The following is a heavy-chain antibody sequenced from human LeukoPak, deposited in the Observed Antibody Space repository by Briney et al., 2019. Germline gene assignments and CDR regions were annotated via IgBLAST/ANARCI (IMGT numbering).Heavy chain of an antibody. D-gene: IGHD3-10*01. CDR3: AKEPSPGYYGSGSGPDY. Sequence: GGSLRLSFAASGFTFDDYGMSWVRQAPGKGLEWVSGINWNGGSTGYADSVKGRFTISRDNSKNSLYLQMNSLRTEDTALYYCAKEPSPGYYGSGSGPDYWGQGTLVTVSS. CDR2: INWNGGST. V-gene: IGHV3-20*03. CDR1: GFTFDDYG. J-gene: IGHJ4*02.